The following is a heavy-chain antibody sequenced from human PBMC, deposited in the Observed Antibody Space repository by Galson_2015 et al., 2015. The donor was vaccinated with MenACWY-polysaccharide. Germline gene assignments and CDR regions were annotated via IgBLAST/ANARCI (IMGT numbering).Heavy chain of an antibody. CDR3: AKASQWGAAAVGSFDH. J-gene: IGHJ4*02. CDR2: ISGSGTNI. D-gene: IGHD6-13*01. CDR1: GFSITSYA. V-gene: IGHV3-23*01. Sequence: SLRLSCAVSGFSITSYAVNWVRLAPGKGLEWVAVISGSGTNIQYADSVKGRFTISRDTSKSTLYLQMNSLRAEDTAKYYCAKASQWGAAAVGSFDHWGQGTLVTVSS.